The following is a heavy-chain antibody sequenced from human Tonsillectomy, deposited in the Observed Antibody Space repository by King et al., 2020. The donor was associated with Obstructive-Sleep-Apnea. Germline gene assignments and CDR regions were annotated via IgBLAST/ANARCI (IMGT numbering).Heavy chain of an antibody. Sequence: EVQLVESGGGLVQPGRSLRLSCAASGFTFRDYAMHWVRQAPGKGLEWVSGIMWNSGRIGYADFVKGRFTISRDNAKNSLYLQMNRLGAEDTALYYCAKDSAYSSGWGGYFDYWGQGTLVTVSS. CDR3: AKDSAYSSGWGGYFDY. J-gene: IGHJ4*02. V-gene: IGHV3-9*01. D-gene: IGHD6-19*01. CDR2: IMWNSGRI. CDR1: GFTFRDYA.